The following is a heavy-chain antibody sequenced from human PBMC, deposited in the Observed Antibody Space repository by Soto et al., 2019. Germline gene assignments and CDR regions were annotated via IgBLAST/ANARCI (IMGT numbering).Heavy chain of an antibody. CDR1: SVSISSSNW. J-gene: IGHJ3*02. D-gene: IGHD4-17*01. V-gene: IGHV4-4*02. CDR2: IYHSGST. CDR3: ARVMGDYYSEDAFDI. Sequence: QVQLQESGPGLVKPSGTLSLTCAVSSVSISSSNWWSWVRQPPGKGLEWIGEIYHSGSTNYNPSLKSRVTISVDKSQNQFPLKLISVTAADTAVYFCARVMGDYYSEDAFDIWGQGTMVTVSS.